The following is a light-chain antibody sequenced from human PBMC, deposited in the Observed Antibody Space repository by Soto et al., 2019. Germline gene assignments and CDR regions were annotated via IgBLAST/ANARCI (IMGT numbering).Light chain of an antibody. CDR3: SSFPTSSTWV. CDR2: DVT. V-gene: IGLV2-14*01. CDR1: SSDVGGYNY. Sequence: QSVLTQPASVSGSPGQSITISCTGTSSDVGGYNYVSWYQQYPGKARKLMIYDVTTRPSGVSSRFSGSKSGNTASLTISGPQAEDEADYYCSSFPTSSTWVFGAGTKLTVL. J-gene: IGLJ3*02.